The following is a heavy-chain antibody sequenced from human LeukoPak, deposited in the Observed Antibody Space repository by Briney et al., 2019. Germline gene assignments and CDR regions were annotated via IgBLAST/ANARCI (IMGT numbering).Heavy chain of an antibody. D-gene: IGHD3-16*02. CDR3: AKDRLMITFGGVIVLDGGFDY. Sequence: PGGSLRLSCAASGFTFSSYEMNWVRQAPGKGLEWVSYISSSGSTIYYADSVKGRFTISRDNAKNSLYLQMNSLRAEDTAVYYCAKDRLMITFGGVIVLDGGFDYWGQGTLVTVSS. V-gene: IGHV3-48*03. CDR1: GFTFSSYE. CDR2: ISSSGSTI. J-gene: IGHJ4*02.